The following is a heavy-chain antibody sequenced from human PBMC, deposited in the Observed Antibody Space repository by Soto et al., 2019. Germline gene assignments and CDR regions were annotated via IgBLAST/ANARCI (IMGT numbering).Heavy chain of an antibody. Sequence: HPVGSLRLSCEASGFTFSNYWMSWVRQAPGKGLEWVANIKEDGSAKYYVDSVKGRFTISRDNAKDSLFLQMNSLRVEDTAVYYCARDHLTGFDPWGQGTLVTVSS. CDR3: ARDHLTGFDP. J-gene: IGHJ5*02. CDR2: IKEDGSAK. CDR1: GFTFSNYW. D-gene: IGHD1-1*01. V-gene: IGHV3-7*05.